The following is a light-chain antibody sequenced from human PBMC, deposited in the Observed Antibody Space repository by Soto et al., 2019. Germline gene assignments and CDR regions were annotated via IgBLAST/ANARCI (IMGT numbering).Light chain of an antibody. CDR2: DAS. Sequence: AIQLTQSPSSLSASVGDRVTITCRASQGISSALAWYQQKPGKAPKLLINDASNLESGVPSRFSGSGSGSDFTLTISSLQPEDFATYFCQHFYSYPLTFAGGTKVEIK. J-gene: IGKJ4*01. V-gene: IGKV1-13*02. CDR3: QHFYSYPLT. CDR1: QGISSA.